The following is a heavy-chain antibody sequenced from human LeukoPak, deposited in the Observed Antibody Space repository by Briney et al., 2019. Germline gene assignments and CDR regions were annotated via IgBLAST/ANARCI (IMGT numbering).Heavy chain of an antibody. CDR2: IIPIFGTA. J-gene: IGHJ5*02. CDR3: ARAGVGVAKGLNWFDP. V-gene: IGHV1-69*01. CDR1: GGTFSSYA. Sequence: LVKVSXKASGGTFSSYAISWVRQAPGQGLEWMGGIIPIFGTANYAQKFQGRVAITADESTSTAYMELSSLRSEDTAVYYCARAGVGVAKGLNWFDPWGQGTLVTVSS. D-gene: IGHD1-26*01.